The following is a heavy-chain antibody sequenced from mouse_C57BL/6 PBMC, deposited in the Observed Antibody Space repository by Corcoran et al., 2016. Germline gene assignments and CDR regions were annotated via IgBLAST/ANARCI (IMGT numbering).Heavy chain of an antibody. D-gene: IGHD2-4*01. V-gene: IGHV9-3*01. CDR3: ARGRNYDYDGYYAMDY. CDR1: GYTFTTYG. Sequence: QIQLVQSGPELKKPGETVKISCKASGYTFTTYGMSWVKQAPGKGLKWMGWINTYSGVPTYADDFKGRFAFSLETSASTAYLQINNLKNEETATYFCARGRNYDYDGYYAMDYWGQGTSVTVSS. CDR2: INTYSGVP. J-gene: IGHJ4*01.